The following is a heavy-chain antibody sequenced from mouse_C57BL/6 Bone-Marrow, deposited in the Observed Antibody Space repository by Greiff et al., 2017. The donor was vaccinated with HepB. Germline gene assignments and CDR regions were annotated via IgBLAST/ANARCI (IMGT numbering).Heavy chain of an antibody. V-gene: IGHV5-15*01. J-gene: IGHJ4*01. CDR1: GFTFSDYG. Sequence: EVQGVESGGGLVQPGGSLKLSCAASGFTFSDYGMAWVRQAPRKGPEWVAFISNLAYSIYYADTVTGRFTISREKAKNTLYLEMSSLRSEDTAMYYCARPSNAMDYWGQGTSVTVSS. CDR3: ARPSNAMDY. CDR2: ISNLAYSI.